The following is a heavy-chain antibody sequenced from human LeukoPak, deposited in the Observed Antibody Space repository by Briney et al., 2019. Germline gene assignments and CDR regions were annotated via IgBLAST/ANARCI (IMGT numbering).Heavy chain of an antibody. CDR1: GFTFDDYT. J-gene: IGHJ4*02. Sequence: GGSLRLSCAASGFTFDDYTMHWVRQAPGKGLEWVSLITWDGGSTYYADSVKGRFTISRDNSKNTLYLQMNSLRAEDTAVYYCAKAKYDIVTGYSPVYYFDYWGQGTLVTVSS. CDR3: AKAKYDIVTGYSPVYYFDY. V-gene: IGHV3-43*01. CDR2: ITWDGGST. D-gene: IGHD3-9*01.